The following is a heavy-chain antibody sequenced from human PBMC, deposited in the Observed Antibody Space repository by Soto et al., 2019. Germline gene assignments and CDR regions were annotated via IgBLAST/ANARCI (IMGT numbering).Heavy chain of an antibody. CDR1: GGTFSSYT. CDR2: IIPILGIA. J-gene: IGHJ6*02. D-gene: IGHD2-15*01. Sequence: ASVKVSCKASGGTFSSYTISWVRQAPGQGLEWMGRIIPILGIANYAQKLQGRVTITADKSTSTAYMELSSLRSEDTAVYYCARDQSGIVVVVAATQGMDVWGQGTTVTVSS. CDR3: ARDQSGIVVVVAATQGMDV. V-gene: IGHV1-69*04.